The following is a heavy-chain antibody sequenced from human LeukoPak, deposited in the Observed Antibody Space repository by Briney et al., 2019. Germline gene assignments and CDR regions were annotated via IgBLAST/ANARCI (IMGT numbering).Heavy chain of an antibody. D-gene: IGHD3-10*01. CDR2: IYSGGST. CDR3: ARGMHYGSGTQRDY. V-gene: IGHV3-53*01. Sequence: GGSLRLSCAASGFTVSSNYMSWVRQAPGKGLEWVSVIYSGGSTYYADSVKGRFTISRDNSKNTLYLQMNSLRAEDTAVYYCARGMHYGSGTQRDYWGQGTLVTVSS. CDR1: GFTVSSNY. J-gene: IGHJ4*02.